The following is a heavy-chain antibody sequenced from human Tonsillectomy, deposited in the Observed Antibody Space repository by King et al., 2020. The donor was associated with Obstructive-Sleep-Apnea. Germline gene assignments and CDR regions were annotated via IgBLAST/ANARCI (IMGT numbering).Heavy chain of an antibody. Sequence: VQLQQWGAGLLKPSETRSLTCAVYGGSVSGYYWSWIRQPPGKGREWSGEINNRGSTNKNPSLKSRVTISVDTSKNQFSLKLRSVTAADTAVYYCARGPAFLTGLSSCAFDIWGQGTMVTVSS. D-gene: IGHD3-9*01. V-gene: IGHV4-34*01. CDR1: GGSVSGYY. CDR3: ARGPAFLTGLSSCAFDI. CDR2: INNRGST. J-gene: IGHJ3*02.